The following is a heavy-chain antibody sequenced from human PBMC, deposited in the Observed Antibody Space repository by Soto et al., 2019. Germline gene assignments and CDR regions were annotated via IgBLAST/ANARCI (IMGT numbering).Heavy chain of an antibody. CDR3: ASQGFAARPMGYYGMDV. Sequence: QVQLVQSGAVVKKPGSSVKVSCKASGGTFSSYAISWVRQAPGQGLEWMGGIIAIFGTANYAQKFQGRVTITADESTRGTYKELRSLRSEDTAVYYCASQGFAARPMGYYGMDVWGQGSTVTVSS. J-gene: IGHJ6*02. V-gene: IGHV1-69*01. D-gene: IGHD5-18*01. CDR2: IIAIFGTA. CDR1: GGTFSSYA.